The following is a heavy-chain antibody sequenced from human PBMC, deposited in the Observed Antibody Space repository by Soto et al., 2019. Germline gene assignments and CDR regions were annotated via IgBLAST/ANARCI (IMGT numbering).Heavy chain of an antibody. CDR2: INHSGST. CDR3: ARVKKSYLPGRGGGRAYYYYGMDV. J-gene: IGHJ6*02. V-gene: IGHV4-34*01. D-gene: IGHD1-26*01. CDR1: GGSFSGYY. Sequence: QVQLQQWGAGLLKPSETLSLTCAVYGGSFSGYYWSWIRQPPGKGLEWIGEINHSGSTNYNPSLKSRVTISVDTSKNQFSLKLSSVTAADTAVYYCARVKKSYLPGRGGGRAYYYYGMDVWGQGTTVTVSS.